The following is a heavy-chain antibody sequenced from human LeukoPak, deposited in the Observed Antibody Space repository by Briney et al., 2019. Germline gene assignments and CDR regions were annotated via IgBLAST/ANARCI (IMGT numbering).Heavy chain of an antibody. V-gene: IGHV3-15*01. CDR2: IKSKTDGGTT. D-gene: IGHD4-17*01. CDR3: TTSHYGDYSYYYMDV. Sequence: GGSLRLSCAASGFTFSNAWMSWVRQAPGKGLEWVGRIKSKTDGGTTDYAAPVKGRFTISRDDSKNTLYPQMNSLKTEDTAVYYCTTSHYGDYSYYYMDVWGKGTTVTVSS. J-gene: IGHJ6*03. CDR1: GFTFSNAW.